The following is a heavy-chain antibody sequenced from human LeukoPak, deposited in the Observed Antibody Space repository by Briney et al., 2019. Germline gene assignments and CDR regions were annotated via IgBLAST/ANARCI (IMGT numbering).Heavy chain of an antibody. CDR2: ISAYNGNT. V-gene: IGHV1-18*01. Sequence: ASVKVSCKASGYTFVAYGISWVRQAPGQGLEWMGWISAYNGNTNYAQKLQGRVTMTTDTSTSTAYMELRSLRSDDTAVYYCARDQATGDDYVWGSSGYWGQGTLVTVSS. CDR3: ARDQATGDDYVWGSSGY. D-gene: IGHD3-16*01. J-gene: IGHJ4*02. CDR1: GYTFVAYG.